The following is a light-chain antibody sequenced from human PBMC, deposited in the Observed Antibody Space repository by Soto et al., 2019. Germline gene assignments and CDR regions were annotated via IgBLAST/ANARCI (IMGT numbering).Light chain of an antibody. CDR2: AAS. V-gene: IGKV1-39*01. Sequence: DIQMTQSPSSLSASVGDRVTITCRASQTISNYLNWYQQKPGKPPNLLIYAASNLQNGVPSRFSASGSGTDFTLTISSLQPGDFATYYCQQSYSTPLTFGGGTHIQIK. CDR1: QTISNY. J-gene: IGKJ4*01. CDR3: QQSYSTPLT.